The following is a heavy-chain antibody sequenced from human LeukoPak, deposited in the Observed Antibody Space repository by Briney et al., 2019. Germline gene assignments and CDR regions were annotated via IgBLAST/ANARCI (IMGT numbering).Heavy chain of an antibody. J-gene: IGHJ5*02. CDR1: GFTLSSYA. CDR2: TWYDGSNQ. CDR3: ARDRTVAGGWFDP. V-gene: IGHV3-33*01. D-gene: IGHD6-19*01. Sequence: GGSLRLSCAASGFTLSSYAMHWVRQAPGKGLEWVAGTWYDGSNQYNTASVKGRFTISRDNSKNTLYLLMNSLRAEDTAVYYCARDRTVAGGWFDPWGQGTLVTVSS.